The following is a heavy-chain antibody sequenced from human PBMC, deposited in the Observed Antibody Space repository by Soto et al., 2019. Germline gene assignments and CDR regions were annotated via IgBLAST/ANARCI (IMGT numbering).Heavy chain of an antibody. V-gene: IGHV5-51*01. CDR1: GYSFTSYW. D-gene: IGHD2-2*02. CDR2: IYPGDSDT. J-gene: IGHJ3*02. Sequence: GESLKISCKGSGYSFTSYWIGWVRQMPGKGLEWMGIIYPGDSDTRYSPSFQGQVTISADKSISTAYLQWSSLKASDTAMYYCASLIPRSAGAFDSWGQGPMVTLSS. CDR3: ASLIPRSAGAFDS.